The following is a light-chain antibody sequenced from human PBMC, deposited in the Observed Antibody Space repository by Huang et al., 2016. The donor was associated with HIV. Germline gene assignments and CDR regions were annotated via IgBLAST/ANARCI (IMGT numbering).Light chain of an antibody. CDR3: QQYDTSPWT. V-gene: IGKV4-1*01. CDR1: QSVLYRSNNKNY. J-gene: IGKJ1*01. CDR2: WAS. Sequence: DIVMTQSPDSLAVSLGERATINCKSSQSVLYRSNNKNYLAWYQQKPGQPPKLLIYWASTRESGVPDRFTGSGYGTDCSRTISSLQAEDGAVYYCQQYDTSPWTFGQGTKVEIK.